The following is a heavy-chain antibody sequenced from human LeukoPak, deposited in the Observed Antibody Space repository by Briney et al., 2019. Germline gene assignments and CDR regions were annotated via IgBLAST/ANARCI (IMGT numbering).Heavy chain of an antibody. CDR1: GYTFTSYG. Sequence: ASVKVSCKASGYTFTSYGISWVRQAPGQGLEWMGWISAYNGNTNYAQKLQGRVTMTTDTSTSTACMELRSLRSDDTAVYYCAREERYFDWLSGDFDYWGQGTLVTVSS. J-gene: IGHJ4*02. CDR3: AREERYFDWLSGDFDY. CDR2: ISAYNGNT. V-gene: IGHV1-18*04. D-gene: IGHD3-9*01.